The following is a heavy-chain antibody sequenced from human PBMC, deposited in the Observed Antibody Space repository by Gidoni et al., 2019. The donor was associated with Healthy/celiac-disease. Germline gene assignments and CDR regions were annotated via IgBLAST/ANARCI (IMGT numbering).Heavy chain of an antibody. J-gene: IGHJ4*02. CDR3: ARGHEYYYDSSGYYKGGEDFDY. CDR2: LYYSGST. CDR1: GGSISSSSYY. Sequence: QLQLQESGPGLVKPSETLSLTCTVSGGSISSSSYYWGWIRQPPGKGLEWIGSLYYSGSTYFNPSRKSRVTISVDTSKNRFSLRLSSVTAADTAVYYCARGHEYYYDSSGYYKGGEDFDYWGQGTLVTVSS. V-gene: IGHV4-39*07. D-gene: IGHD3-22*01.